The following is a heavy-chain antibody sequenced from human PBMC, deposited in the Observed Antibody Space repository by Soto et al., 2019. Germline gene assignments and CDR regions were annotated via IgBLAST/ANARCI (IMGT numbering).Heavy chain of an antibody. D-gene: IGHD2-15*01. CDR1: GGTFSSYA. Sequence: SVKVSCKASGGTFSSYAISWVRQAPGQGLEWMGGIIPIFGTANYAQKFQGRVTITADESTSTAYMELSSLRSEDTAVYYCARDGKYCSGGSCYFDYWGQGTLVSVSS. CDR2: IIPIFGTA. CDR3: ARDGKYCSGGSCYFDY. V-gene: IGHV1-69*13. J-gene: IGHJ4*02.